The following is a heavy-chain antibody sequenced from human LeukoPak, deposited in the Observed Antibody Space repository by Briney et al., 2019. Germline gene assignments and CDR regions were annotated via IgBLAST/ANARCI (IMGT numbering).Heavy chain of an antibody. V-gene: IGHV4-59*08. J-gene: IGHJ3*02. D-gene: IGHD3-22*01. CDR1: GGSISSYY. CDR2: IYYSGST. CDR3: ARRRQPYYYDSSGYYRPIDAFDI. Sequence: SETLSLTCTVSGGSISSYYWSWIRQPPGKGLEWIGYIYYSGSTNYNPSLKSRVTISVDTSKNQFSLKLSSVTAADTAVYYYARRRQPYYYDSSGYYRPIDAFDIWGQGTMVTVSS.